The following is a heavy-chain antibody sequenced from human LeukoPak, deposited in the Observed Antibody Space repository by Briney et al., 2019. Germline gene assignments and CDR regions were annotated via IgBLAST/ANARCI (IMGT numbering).Heavy chain of an antibody. V-gene: IGHV4-59*01. D-gene: IGHD6-13*01. J-gene: IGHJ6*03. CDR3: ARTTEAHSWRTRYYDYYMDV. CDR1: GGSISSYY. CDR2: IDYSGST. Sequence: SETLSLTCTVSGGSISSYYWSWIRQSPGKGLEWIGYIDYSGSTNYNPSLKSRVTISVDTSKNQFSLKLSSVTAADTAVYYCARTTEAHSWRTRYYDYYMDVWGKGTTVTVSS.